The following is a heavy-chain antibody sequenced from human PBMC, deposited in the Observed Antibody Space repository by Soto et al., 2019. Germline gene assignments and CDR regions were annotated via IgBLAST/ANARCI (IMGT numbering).Heavy chain of an antibody. D-gene: IGHD3-10*01. CDR2: IYHSGST. CDR1: GGSISGSNW. CDR3: ASSGISLRPHFDY. V-gene: IGHV4-4*02. J-gene: IGHJ4*02. Sequence: PSETLSLTCAVSGGSISGSNWWSWVRQPPGKGLEWIGEIYHSGSTNYNPSLKSRVTISVDKSKNQFSLKLSSVTAADTAVYYCASSGISLRPHFDYWGQGTLVTVSS.